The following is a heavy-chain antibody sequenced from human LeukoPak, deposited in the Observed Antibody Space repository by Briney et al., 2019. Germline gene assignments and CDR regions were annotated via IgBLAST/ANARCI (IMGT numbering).Heavy chain of an antibody. D-gene: IGHD3-3*01. CDR3: ANRGGY. CDR1: GFTFSGYA. J-gene: IGHJ4*02. V-gene: IGHV3-30*04. Sequence: GRSLRLSCAASGFTFSGYAMHWVRQAPGKGLEWVAVISYDGSNKYYADSVKGRFTISRDNSKNTLYLQMDSLRAEGTAVYYCANRGGYWGQGTLVTVSS. CDR2: ISYDGSNK.